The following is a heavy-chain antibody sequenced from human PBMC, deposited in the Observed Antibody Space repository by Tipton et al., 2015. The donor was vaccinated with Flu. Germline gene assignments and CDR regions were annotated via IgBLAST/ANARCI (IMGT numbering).Heavy chain of an antibody. V-gene: IGHV5-51*01. CDR2: IYPGDSDT. D-gene: IGHD3-22*01. CDR3: ARRADYYDSSGYVNWFDP. J-gene: IGHJ5*02. Sequence: EVQLVQSGAEVKKPGESLKISCKGSGYSFTSYWIGWVRQMPGKGLEWMGIIYPGDSDTRYSPSFQGQVTISADKSISTAYLQWSSLKASDPAMYYCARRADYYDSSGYVNWFDPWGQGTLVTASS. CDR1: GYSFTSYW.